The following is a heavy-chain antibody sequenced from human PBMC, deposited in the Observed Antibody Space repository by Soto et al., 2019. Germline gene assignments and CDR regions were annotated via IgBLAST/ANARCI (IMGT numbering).Heavy chain of an antibody. V-gene: IGHV1-2*04. D-gene: IGHD2-15*01. CDR1: GYTFTSYD. CDR2: INPNSGGT. Sequence: ASVKVSCKASGYTFTSYDTNWVRQATGQGLEWMGWINPNSGGTNYAQKFQGWVTMTRDTSISTAYMELSRLRSDDTAVYYCARQIGGGSFNSYYYYYGMDVWGQGTTVTVSS. J-gene: IGHJ6*02. CDR3: ARQIGGGSFNSYYYYYGMDV.